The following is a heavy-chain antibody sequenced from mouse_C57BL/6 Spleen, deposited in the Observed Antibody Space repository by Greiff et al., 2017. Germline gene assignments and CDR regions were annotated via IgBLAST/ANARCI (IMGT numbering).Heavy chain of an antibody. V-gene: IGHV3-6*01. CDR1: GYSITSGYY. Sequence: EVQLQESGPGLVKPSQSLSLTCSVTGYSITSGYYWNWIRQFPGNKLEWMGYISYDGSNNYNPSLKNRISITRDTSKNQFFLKLNSVTTEDTATYYCAKTYDYDGALFAYWGQGTLVTVSA. J-gene: IGHJ3*01. CDR2: ISYDGSN. D-gene: IGHD2-4*01. CDR3: AKTYDYDGALFAY.